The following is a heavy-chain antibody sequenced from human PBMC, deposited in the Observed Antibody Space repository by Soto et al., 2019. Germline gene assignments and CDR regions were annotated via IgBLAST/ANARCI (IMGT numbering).Heavy chain of an antibody. D-gene: IGHD4-17*01. J-gene: IGHJ4*02. CDR3: ARTTAVPNTLRSRYFFDY. V-gene: IGHV4-34*01. CDR1: GGSFRGYH. Sequence: SETLSLTCAVHGGSFRGYHWTWIRQPPGKGLAWVGEINNSGSTNDNPSLKSLVTISRDTSKNQFSLSLSSVTAADTAIYYCARTTAVPNTLRSRYFFDYWGQGTLVTVSS. CDR2: INNSGST.